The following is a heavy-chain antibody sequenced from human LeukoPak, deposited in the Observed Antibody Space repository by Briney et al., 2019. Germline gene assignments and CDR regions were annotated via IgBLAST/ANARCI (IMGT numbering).Heavy chain of an antibody. CDR3: ARVLRYCSGGNCYSGGLGYMDV. V-gene: IGHV3-11*01. D-gene: IGHD2-15*01. Sequence: GGSLRLSCAASGFTFSDYNMRWIRQAPGKGLEWVSSISRSGSTKYYADSVKGRFTISRDNAKNSLFLQMNSLRAEDTAVYYCARVLRYCSGGNCYSGGLGYMDVWGKGTTVTTSS. J-gene: IGHJ6*03. CDR1: GFTFSDYN. CDR2: ISRSGSTK.